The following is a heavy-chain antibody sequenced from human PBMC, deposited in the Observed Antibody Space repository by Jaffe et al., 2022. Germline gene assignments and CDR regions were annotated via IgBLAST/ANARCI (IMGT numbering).Heavy chain of an antibody. J-gene: IGHJ4*02. CDR2: IKQGGSDK. V-gene: IGHV3-7*01. Sequence: EVQLVESGGGLVQPGGSLRLSCAASGFTFTTYWMTWVRQTPGKGLEWVATIKQGGSDKYYLDSVKGRFTISRDNANNSLYLQMNSLRAEDTAVYYCARENFYKFDYWGQGSLVTVSS. CDR3: ARENFYKFDY. D-gene: IGHD3-10*01. CDR1: GFTFTTYW.